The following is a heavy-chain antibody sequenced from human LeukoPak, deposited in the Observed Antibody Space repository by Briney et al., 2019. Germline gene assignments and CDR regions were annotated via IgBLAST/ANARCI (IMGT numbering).Heavy chain of an antibody. CDR1: GFTFGDYV. Sequence: GGSLRLSCTVSGFTFGDYVMTWVRQAPGKGLEWVGFIRSKAYGGTTEYAASVKGRFTISRDDSKSIAYLQMNSLKTEDTAVYYCTREVPAARRGAFDIWGQGTMVTVSS. CDR2: IRSKAYGGTT. J-gene: IGHJ3*02. CDR3: TREVPAARRGAFDI. V-gene: IGHV3-49*04. D-gene: IGHD2-2*01.